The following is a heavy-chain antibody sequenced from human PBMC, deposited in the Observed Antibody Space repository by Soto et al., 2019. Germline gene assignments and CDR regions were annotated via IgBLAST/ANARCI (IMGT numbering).Heavy chain of an antibody. D-gene: IGHD6-6*01. J-gene: IGHJ4*02. CDR3: AREGQLGY. V-gene: IGHV1-18*01. CDR1: GYTIANYY. Sequence: ASVKVSYNATGYTIANYYFSWVRQAPGQGLEWMGWISGYNGNTNYAERLQGRVTMTTDTSTSTAYMELKSLRYDDTAVYYCAREGQLGYWGQGTPVTVSS. CDR2: ISGYNGNT.